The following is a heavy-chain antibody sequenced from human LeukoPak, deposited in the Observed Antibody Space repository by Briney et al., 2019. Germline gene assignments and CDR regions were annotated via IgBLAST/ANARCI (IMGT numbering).Heavy chain of an antibody. CDR2: ISYDGSNK. CDR1: GFTFSSYA. CDR3: AREGISSDAFDI. Sequence: GGSLRLSCAASGFTFSSYAMHWVRQAPGKGLEWVAVISYDGSNKYYADSVKGRFTISRDNSKNTLYLQMNSLRAEDTAVYYCAREGISSDAFDICGQGTMVTVSS. V-gene: IGHV3-30-3*01. D-gene: IGHD6-6*01. J-gene: IGHJ3*02.